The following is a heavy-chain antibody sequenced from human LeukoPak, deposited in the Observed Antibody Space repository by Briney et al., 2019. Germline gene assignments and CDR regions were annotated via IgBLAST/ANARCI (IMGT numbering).Heavy chain of an antibody. CDR2: ISSSSSTI. J-gene: IGHJ4*02. V-gene: IGHV3-48*01. Sequence: GGSLRLSCAASGFTFSSYSMNWVRQAPGKGLEWVSYISSSSSTIYYADPVKGRFTMSRDNAKNSLYLQMNSLRAEDTAVYYCARGKYSSSWYDYFDYWGQGTLVTVSS. CDR1: GFTFSSYS. D-gene: IGHD6-13*01. CDR3: ARGKYSSSWYDYFDY.